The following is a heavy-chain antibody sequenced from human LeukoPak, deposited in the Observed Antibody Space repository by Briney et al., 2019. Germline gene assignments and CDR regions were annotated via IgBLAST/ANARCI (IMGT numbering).Heavy chain of an antibody. Sequence: PGGSLRLSCAASGFTVSSNYMNWVRQAPGKGLEWVSLIYSGGSTHYADSVKGRFTISRDNSKNTLYLHMNSLRAEDTAVYYCTRGGDSSYYGDYWGQGTLVTVSS. CDR3: TRGGDSSYYGDY. V-gene: IGHV3-66*01. CDR1: GFTVSSNY. J-gene: IGHJ4*02. CDR2: IYSGGST. D-gene: IGHD3-22*01.